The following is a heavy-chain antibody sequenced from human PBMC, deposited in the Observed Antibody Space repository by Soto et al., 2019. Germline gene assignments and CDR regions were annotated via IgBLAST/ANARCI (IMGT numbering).Heavy chain of an antibody. CDR1: GGTFSSYA. CDR3: ARVAVTAGTSPYYFDY. J-gene: IGHJ4*02. V-gene: IGHV1-69*13. D-gene: IGHD6-13*01. Sequence: SVKVSCKASGGTFSSYAISWVRQAPGQGLEWMGGIIPIFGTANYAQKFQGRVTITGDESTSTAYMELSSLRSEDTAVYYCARVAVTAGTSPYYFDYWGQGTLVTVSS. CDR2: IIPIFGTA.